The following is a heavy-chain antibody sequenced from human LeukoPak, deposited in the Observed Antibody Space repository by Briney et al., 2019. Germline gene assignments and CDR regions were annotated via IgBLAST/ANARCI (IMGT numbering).Heavy chain of an antibody. CDR3: ARRGGTNSRYDILTGYYRYYFDY. D-gene: IGHD3-9*01. CDR2: ISSSSSYI. Sequence: PGGSLRLSCAASGFTSSSYSMNWVRQAPGKGLEWVSSISSSSSYIYYADSVKGRFTISRDNAKNSLYLQMNSPRAEDTAVYYCARRGGTNSRYDILTGYYRYYFDYWGQGTLVTVSS. CDR1: GFTSSSYS. V-gene: IGHV3-21*01. J-gene: IGHJ4*02.